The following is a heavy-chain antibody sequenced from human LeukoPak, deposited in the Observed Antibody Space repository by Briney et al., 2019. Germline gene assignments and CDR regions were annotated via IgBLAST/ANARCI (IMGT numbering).Heavy chain of an antibody. CDR2: IYYSGST. CDR3: ARDRRDTAMPSFDY. Sequence: SETLSLTCTVSGGSFSSYYWSWIRQPPGKGLEWIGYIYYSGSTTYNPSLKGRVTIPVDTSKNQSSLKLSSVTAADTAVYYCARDRRDTAMPSFDYWGQGTLVTVSS. J-gene: IGHJ4*02. D-gene: IGHD5-18*01. CDR1: GGSFSSYY. V-gene: IGHV4-59*01.